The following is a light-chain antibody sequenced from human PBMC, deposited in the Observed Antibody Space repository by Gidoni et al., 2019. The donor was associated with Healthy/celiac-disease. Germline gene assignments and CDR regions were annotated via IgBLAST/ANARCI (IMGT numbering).Light chain of an antibody. V-gene: IGLV2-11*01. J-gene: IGLJ2*01. CDR1: SSDVGGYND. Sequence: QSALTQPRSVSGSPGQSVTISCTGTSSDVGGYNDVSWYQQHPGKAPQLMIYDVSKRPSGVPDRFSGSKSGNTASLTISGLQAEDEADYYCCSYAGSYTLVFGGGTKLTVL. CDR2: DVS. CDR3: CSYAGSYTLV.